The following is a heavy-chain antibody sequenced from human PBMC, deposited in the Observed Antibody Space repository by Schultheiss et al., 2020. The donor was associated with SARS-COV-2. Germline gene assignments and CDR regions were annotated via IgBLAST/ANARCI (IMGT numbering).Heavy chain of an antibody. Sequence: GGSLRLSCAASGFTFRDYGMHWVRQAPGKGLEWVAAMWYDGSNEYHADSLKGRFAISRDNSKGTLYLQMNSLRADDTAVYYCARDVDSSAWNGMDVWCQGTTVTVSS. D-gene: IGHD6-19*01. CDR2: MWYDGSNE. J-gene: IGHJ6*02. CDR1: GFTFRDYG. CDR3: ARDVDSSAWNGMDV. V-gene: IGHV3-33*01.